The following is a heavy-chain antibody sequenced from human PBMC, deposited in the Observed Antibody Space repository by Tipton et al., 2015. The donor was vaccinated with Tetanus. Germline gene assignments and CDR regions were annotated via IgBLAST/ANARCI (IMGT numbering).Heavy chain of an antibody. CDR2: IYYSGST. D-gene: IGHD6-19*01. V-gene: IGHV4-31*03. CDR1: GGSISSGGYY. J-gene: IGHJ3*02. CDR3: TRVTISSGWSDI. Sequence: TLSLTCTVSGGSISSGGYYWSWIRQHPGKGLEWIGDIYYSGSTYYNPSLKSRVTISVDTPKNQFSLKLNSLTAADTAVYYCTRVTISSGWSDIWGQGTLVTVSS.